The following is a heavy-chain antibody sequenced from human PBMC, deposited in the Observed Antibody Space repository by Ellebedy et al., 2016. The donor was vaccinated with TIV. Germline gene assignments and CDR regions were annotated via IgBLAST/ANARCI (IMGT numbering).Heavy chain of an antibody. CDR2: IKQDGSEK. J-gene: IGHJ4*02. CDR1: GFTFSIYW. V-gene: IGHV3-7*01. CDR3: AGRGY. Sequence: GGSLRLXXAASGFTFSIYWMTWVRQAPGKGLEWVAKIKQDGSEKYYVDSVKGRFTISRDNAKNSLYLQMNSLRAEDTAVYYCAGRGYWGQGTLVTVSS.